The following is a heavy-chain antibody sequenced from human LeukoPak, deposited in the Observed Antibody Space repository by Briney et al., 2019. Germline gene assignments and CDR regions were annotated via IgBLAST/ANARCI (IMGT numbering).Heavy chain of an antibody. CDR2: IKPSDGST. CDR1: GYTFTGYY. J-gene: IGHJ4*02. D-gene: IGHD1-26*01. Sequence: ASVKVSCKASGYTFTGYYIHWVRHAPGQGLEWMGIIKPSDGSTSYGQKLQGRVTMTRDMSTSTVYMELSSLRSGDTAVYYCATGELLQMGNDYWGQGTLVTVSS. CDR3: ATGELLQMGNDY. V-gene: IGHV1-46*04.